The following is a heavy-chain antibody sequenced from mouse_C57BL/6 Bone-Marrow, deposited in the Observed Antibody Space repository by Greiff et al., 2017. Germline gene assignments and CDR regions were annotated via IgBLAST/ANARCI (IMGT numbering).Heavy chain of an antibody. V-gene: IGHV1-55*01. J-gene: IGHJ3*01. CDR1: GYTFTSYW. D-gene: IGHD2-3*01. CDR2: IYPGSGST. Sequence: QVQLQQPGAELVKPGASVKMSCKASGYTFTSYWITWVKQRPGQGLEWIGDIYPGSGSTNYNEKFKSKATLTVDTSSSTAYMLLSSLTSEDSAVYYCARKEDDGYYVGFAYWGQGTLVTVSA. CDR3: ARKEDDGYYVGFAY.